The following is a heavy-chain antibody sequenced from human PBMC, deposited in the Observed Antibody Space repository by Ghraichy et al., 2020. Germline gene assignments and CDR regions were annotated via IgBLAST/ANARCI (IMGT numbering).Heavy chain of an antibody. CDR1: GGSISSYY. Sequence: SETLSLTCTVSGGSISSYYWSWIRQPPGKGLEWIGYIYYSGSTNYNPSLKSRVTISVDTSKNQFSLKLSSVTAADTAVYYCASNGRGYSGYDGPSSFDYWGQGTRVTVSS. V-gene: IGHV4-59*01. D-gene: IGHD5-12*01. CDR3: ASNGRGYSGYDGPSSFDY. J-gene: IGHJ4*02. CDR2: IYYSGST.